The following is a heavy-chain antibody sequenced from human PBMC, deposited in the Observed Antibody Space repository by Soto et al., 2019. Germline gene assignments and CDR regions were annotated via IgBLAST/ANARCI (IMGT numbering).Heavy chain of an antibody. CDR2: MTSDMRTI. J-gene: IGHJ4*02. CDR3: ARSVEGHFDN. CDR1: GFTFSVYS. D-gene: IGHD6-19*01. V-gene: IGHV3-48*02. Sequence: EVQLEESGGGLVQPGGSLRLSCGASGFTFSVYSMNWIRQAAGKGLQWVAYMTSDMRTIHYADSVKGRFTISRDNAKNLVFLQMTSLRDEDTAVYFCARSVEGHFDNWGQGALVTVSS.